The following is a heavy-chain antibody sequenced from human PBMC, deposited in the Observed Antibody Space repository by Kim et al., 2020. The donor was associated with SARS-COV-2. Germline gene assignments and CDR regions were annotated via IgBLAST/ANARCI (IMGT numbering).Heavy chain of an antibody. CDR3: ARDSGYDWYFDY. CDR2: ISSSSSYI. J-gene: IGHJ4*02. Sequence: GGSLRLSCAASGFTFSSYSMNWVRQAPGKGLEWVSSISSSSSYIYYADSVKGRFTISRDNAKNSLYLQMNSLRAEDTAVYYCARDSGYDWYFDYWGQGTLVTVSS. D-gene: IGHD5-12*01. V-gene: IGHV3-21*01. CDR1: GFTFSSYS.